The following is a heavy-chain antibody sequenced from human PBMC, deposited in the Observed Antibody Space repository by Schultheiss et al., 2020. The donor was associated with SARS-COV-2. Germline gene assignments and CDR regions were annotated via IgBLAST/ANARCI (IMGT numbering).Heavy chain of an antibody. V-gene: IGHV1-18*01. CDR2: ISAYNGNT. J-gene: IGHJ6*02. CDR3: ARETIAVAGIGGIGVNQIRGYYGMDV. Sequence: ASVKVSCKASGFTFTSSAVQWVRQARGQRLEWIGWISAYNGNTNYAQKLQGRVTMTTDTSTSTAYMELSRLRSDDTAVYYCARETIAVAGIGGIGVNQIRGYYGMDVWGQGTTVTVSS. D-gene: IGHD6-19*01. CDR1: GFTFTSSA.